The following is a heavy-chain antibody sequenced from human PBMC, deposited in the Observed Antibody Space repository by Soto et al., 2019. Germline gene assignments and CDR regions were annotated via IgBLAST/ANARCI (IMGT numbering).Heavy chain of an antibody. Sequence: PSETLSLTCTVSGGSISSSSYYWGWIRQPPGKGLEWIGSIYYSGSTYYNPSLKSRVTISVDTSKNQFSLKPSSVTAADTAVYYCASFYRAGEVLFDYWGQGTLVTVSS. CDR1: GGSISSSSYY. J-gene: IGHJ4*02. D-gene: IGHD3-10*01. CDR3: ASFYRAGEVLFDY. V-gene: IGHV4-39*01. CDR2: IYYSGST.